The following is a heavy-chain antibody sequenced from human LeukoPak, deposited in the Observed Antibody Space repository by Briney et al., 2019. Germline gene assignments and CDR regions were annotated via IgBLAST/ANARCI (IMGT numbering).Heavy chain of an antibody. CDR3: ARQCPTWPFDY. J-gene: IGHJ4*02. CDR1: GDSVCSNSAA. CDR2: TYYRWKWYN. V-gene: IGHV6-1*01. D-gene: IGHD6-19*01. Sequence: PSETLSLTCAISGDSVCSNSAAWNWISQSPSRGLEWVGRTYYRWKWYNEYTVSVKSRISINPDTSKNQFSLQLNSVTPEDTAVYYCARQCPTWPFDYWGQGTLVSVSS.